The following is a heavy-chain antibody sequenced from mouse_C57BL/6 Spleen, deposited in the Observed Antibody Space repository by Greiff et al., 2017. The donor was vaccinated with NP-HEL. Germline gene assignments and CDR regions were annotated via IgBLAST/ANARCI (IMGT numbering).Heavy chain of an antibody. J-gene: IGHJ4*01. D-gene: IGHD1-1*01. Sequence: VQLQQPGAELVRPGSSVKLSCKASGYTFTSYWMHWVKQRPIQGLEWIGNIDPSDSETHYNQKFKDKATLTVDKSSSTAYMQLSSLTSEDSAVYYCARERGRGSSYDAMDYWGQGTSVTVSS. CDR2: IDPSDSET. CDR3: ARERGRGSSYDAMDY. CDR1: GYTFTSYW. V-gene: IGHV1-52*01.